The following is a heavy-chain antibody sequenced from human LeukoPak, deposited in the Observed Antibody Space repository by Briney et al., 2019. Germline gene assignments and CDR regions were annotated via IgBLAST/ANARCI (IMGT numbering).Heavy chain of an antibody. Sequence: EASVTVSCKASAYTFTVYYMHWVRQAPGQGLEWMGWINPNSGGTNYAQKFQGRVTMTRDTSISTAYMELSRLRSDDTAVYYCARYIVGATAFDYWGQGTLVTVSS. CDR2: INPNSGGT. D-gene: IGHD1-26*01. V-gene: IGHV1-2*02. CDR1: AYTFTVYY. J-gene: IGHJ4*02. CDR3: ARYIVGATAFDY.